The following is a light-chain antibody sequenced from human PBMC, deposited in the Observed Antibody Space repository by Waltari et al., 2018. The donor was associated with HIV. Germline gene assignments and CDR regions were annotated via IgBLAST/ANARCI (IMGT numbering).Light chain of an antibody. CDR3: AAWDDSLSGWV. CDR1: SSNIGSNY. J-gene: IGLJ3*02. Sequence: QSVLPQPPSASGTPGPRVTISCSGSSSNIGSNYIYWYQQLPGTAPKLLIYRNNQRPSGVPDRFSGSKSGTSASLAISGLRSEDEADYSCAAWDDSLSGWVFGGGTKLTVL. CDR2: RNN. V-gene: IGLV1-47*01.